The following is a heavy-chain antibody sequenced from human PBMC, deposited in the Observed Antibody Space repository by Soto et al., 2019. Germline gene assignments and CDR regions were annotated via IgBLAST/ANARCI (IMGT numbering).Heavy chain of an antibody. Sequence: SETLSLTCTGSGDSVSSGSHSWSWIRQPPGKGLEWIGFIYSSGFANYNPSLKSRSTISLDTSKNRFSLKLSSVTAADTAVYYCARNESSYDYGMDVWGQGTKVTVSS. CDR1: GDSVSSGSHS. J-gene: IGHJ6*02. CDR3: ARNESSYDYGMDV. V-gene: IGHV4-61*01. CDR2: IYSSGFA.